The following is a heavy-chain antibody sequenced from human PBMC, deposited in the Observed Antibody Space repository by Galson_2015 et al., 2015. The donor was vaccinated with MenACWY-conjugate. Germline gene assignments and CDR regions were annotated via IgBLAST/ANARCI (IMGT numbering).Heavy chain of an antibody. CDR3: ASARKLWSDHYRVDALDF. J-gene: IGHJ4*02. V-gene: IGHV3-7*03. Sequence: SLRLSCAASGFTFNNYWMSWVRQAPGKGLEWVANIKKDGSQKNYVDSVRGRFTISRDNAKNSLYLQMNSLKAEDTAVYYCASARKLWSDHYRVDALDFWGQGTLVTVSS. D-gene: IGHD3-3*01. CDR2: IKKDGSQK. CDR1: GFTFNNYW.